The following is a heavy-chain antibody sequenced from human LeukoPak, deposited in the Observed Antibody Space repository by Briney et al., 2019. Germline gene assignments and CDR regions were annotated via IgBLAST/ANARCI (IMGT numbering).Heavy chain of an antibody. D-gene: IGHD6-13*01. CDR2: IYYSGST. CDR1: GGSISSYY. J-gene: IGHJ2*01. Sequence: SETLSLTCTVSGGSISSYYWSWIRQPPGKGLEWIGYIYYSGSTNYNPSLKSRVTISVDTSKNQFSLKLSSVTAADTAVYYCARVIEQQLPRYFDLWGRGTLVTVSS. V-gene: IGHV4-59*01. CDR3: ARVIEQQLPRYFDL.